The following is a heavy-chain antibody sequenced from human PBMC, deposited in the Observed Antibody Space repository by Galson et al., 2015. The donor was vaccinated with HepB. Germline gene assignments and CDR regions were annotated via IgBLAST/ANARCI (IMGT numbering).Heavy chain of an antibody. CDR1: GYTFTDYY. CDR2: INPKTGGT. CDR3: SRARERFGELYWDY. J-gene: IGHJ4*02. Sequence: SVKVSCKASGYTFTDYYIHWVRQAPGRGLEWMGWINPKTGGTNYAQRLQGRATLTRDTSISTTYMEVKRLRSDDTAVYYCSRARERFGELYWDYWGQGSLVTVSS. V-gene: IGHV1-2*02. D-gene: IGHD3-10*01.